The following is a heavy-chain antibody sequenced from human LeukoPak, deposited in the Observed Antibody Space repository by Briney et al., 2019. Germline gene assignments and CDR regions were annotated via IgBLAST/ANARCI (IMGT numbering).Heavy chain of an antibody. V-gene: IGHV1-8*03. CDR2: MNPNSGNT. D-gene: IGHD3-10*01. Sequence: RASVKVSCKASGYTFTSYDINWVRQATGQGLEWMGWMNPNSGNTGYAQKFQGRVTITRNTSISTAYMELSSLRSEDTAVYYCARGRFGERAHLQFDPWGQGTLVTVSS. CDR3: ARGRFGERAHLQFDP. CDR1: GYTFTSYD. J-gene: IGHJ5*02.